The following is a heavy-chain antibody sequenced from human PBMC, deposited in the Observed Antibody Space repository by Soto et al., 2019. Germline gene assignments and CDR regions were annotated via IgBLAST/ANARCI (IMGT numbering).Heavy chain of an antibody. Sequence: RASVKVSCKASGYTFTSYAMHWVRQAPGQRLEWMGWINAGNGNTKYSQKFQGRVTITRDTSASTAYMELSSLRSEDTAVYYCARDQQLSYPYYFDYWGQGTLVTVSS. CDR2: INAGNGNT. CDR3: ARDQQLSYPYYFDY. D-gene: IGHD6-13*01. V-gene: IGHV1-3*01. J-gene: IGHJ4*02. CDR1: GYTFTSYA.